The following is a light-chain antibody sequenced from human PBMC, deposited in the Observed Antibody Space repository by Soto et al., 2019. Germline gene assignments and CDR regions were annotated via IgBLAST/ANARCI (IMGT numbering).Light chain of an antibody. V-gene: IGLV2-23*01. J-gene: IGLJ3*02. Sequence: QSALTQPASVSGSPGQSITISCTGTSSDIGTYNLVSWYQHYPGKAPKLMIYEGIKRPSGVSNRFSGSKSGNTASLTISGLRTEDEADYYCCSYAGSYTWVFGGGTKLTVL. CDR3: CSYAGSYTWV. CDR1: SSDIGTYNL. CDR2: EGI.